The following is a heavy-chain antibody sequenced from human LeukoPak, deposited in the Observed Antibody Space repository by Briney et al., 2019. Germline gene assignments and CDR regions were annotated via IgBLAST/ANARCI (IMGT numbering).Heavy chain of an antibody. D-gene: IGHD2-8*01. Sequence: PGGSLRLSCEASEFTFSNYWMSWVRQAPGKGLEWVANVKQDGSEKYYVDSVKGRFTISRDNAKNSLYLQMNSLRVEDAANRATYNSINGREFQHWGQGTLVTVSS. CDR3: YNSINGREFQH. CDR1: EFTFSNYW. J-gene: IGHJ1*01. V-gene: IGHV3-7*01. CDR2: VKQDGSEK.